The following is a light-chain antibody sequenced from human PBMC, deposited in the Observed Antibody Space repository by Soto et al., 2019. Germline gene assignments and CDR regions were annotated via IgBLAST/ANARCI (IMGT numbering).Light chain of an antibody. CDR3: QQYVSSPLS. Sequence: IVLTQCPCALSLSPGERATLYCRASQSVXSSYLAWHQQKPGQAPRLRXYGASSRATGFPDRFSGSGCGTDFTLTISRLGPEDLAVYYCQQYVSSPLSFGGGNKVDI. CDR1: QSVXSSY. J-gene: IGKJ4*01. CDR2: GAS. V-gene: IGKV3-20*01.